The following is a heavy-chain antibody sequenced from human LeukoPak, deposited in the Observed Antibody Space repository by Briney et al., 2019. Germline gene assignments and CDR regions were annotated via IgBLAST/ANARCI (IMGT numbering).Heavy chain of an antibody. CDR3: ARITGTYVLGPFDY. CDR2: TYYRSKWYN. Sequence: SQTLSLTCALSGDSLSSNSAAWNWIRQSPSRGLEWLVRTYYRSKWYNDYAVSVKSRITINPDTSKNQFSLQLNSVTPEDTAVYYCARITGTYVLGPFDYWGQGTLVTVSS. D-gene: IGHD1-7*01. V-gene: IGHV6-1*01. J-gene: IGHJ4*02. CDR1: GDSLSSNSAA.